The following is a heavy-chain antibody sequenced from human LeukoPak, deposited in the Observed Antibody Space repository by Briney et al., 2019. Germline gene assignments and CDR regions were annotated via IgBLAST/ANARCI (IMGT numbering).Heavy chain of an antibody. CDR1: GYTFTSYY. CDR2: ITPSGGST. D-gene: IGHD2-15*01. CDR3: ARSYCSAGYCNLHYSDC. Sequence: ASVKVSCKASGYTFTSYYMHWVRQAPGQGLEWMGMITPSGGSTSYAQKFQGRVTMTRDTSTTTVYMELSSLRSEDTAVYYCARSYCSAGYCNLHYSDCWGQGTLVTVA. V-gene: IGHV1-46*01. J-gene: IGHJ4*02.